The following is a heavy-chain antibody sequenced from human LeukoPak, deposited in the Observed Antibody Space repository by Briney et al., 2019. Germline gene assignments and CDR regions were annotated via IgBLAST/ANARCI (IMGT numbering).Heavy chain of an antibody. J-gene: IGHJ4*02. D-gene: IGHD5-18*01. Sequence: GPVKVSCKASGYTDIYWVRQATGQGPEWMGWTNPNTGRPDYAQRFQDRVSLTRDNSVNTAYMELSGLTYEDTAVYYCAGKKGRSYGYGFAYWGQGTLVTVSS. CDR3: AGKKGRSYGYGFAY. CDR2: TNPNTGRP. V-gene: IGHV1-8*01. CDR1: GYTD.